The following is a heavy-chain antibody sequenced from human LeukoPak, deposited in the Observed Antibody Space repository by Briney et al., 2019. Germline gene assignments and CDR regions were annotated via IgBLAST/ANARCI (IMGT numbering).Heavy chain of an antibody. CDR3: ARERRVLRFLEWLPYPYYFDY. V-gene: IGHV4-34*01. J-gene: IGHJ4*02. D-gene: IGHD3-3*01. CDR1: GGSFSGYY. CDR2: INHSGST. Sequence: SETPSLTCAVYGGSFSGYYWSWIRQPPGKGLEWIGEINHSGSTNYNPSLKSRVTISVDTSKNQFSLKLSSVTAADTAVYYCARERRVLRFLEWLPYPYYFDYRGQGTLVTVSS.